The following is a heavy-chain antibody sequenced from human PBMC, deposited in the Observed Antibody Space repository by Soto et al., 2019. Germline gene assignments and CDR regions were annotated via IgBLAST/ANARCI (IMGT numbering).Heavy chain of an antibody. V-gene: IGHV1-69*13. CDR3: AKVPSLSLNWFDP. J-gene: IGHJ5*02. CDR2: IIPIFGTA. CDR1: GGTFSSYA. Sequence: SVKVSCKASGGTFSSYAISWVRQAPGQGLEWMGGIIPIFGTANYAQKFQGRVTITADESTSTADMELSSLRSEDTAVYYCAKVPSLSLNWFDPWGQGNLVTVSS. D-gene: IGHD3-10*01.